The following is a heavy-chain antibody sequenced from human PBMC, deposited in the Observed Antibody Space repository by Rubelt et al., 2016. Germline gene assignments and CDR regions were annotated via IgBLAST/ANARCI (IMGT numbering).Heavy chain of an antibody. CDR3: SKDVNPYSYGHGSF. D-gene: IGHD5-18*01. CDR2: IYHTGST. CDR1: GDSLSRSSHY. J-gene: IGHJ4*02. Sequence: QLQLQESGPGLVKPSGTLSLTCTVSGDSLSRSSHYWSWIRQQPGKGLEWLGYIYHTGSTKFNPSLESRISMSVDTSKNEFSLKLTSVTAADTAIYYCSKDVNPYSYGHGSFWGQGTRVTVSS. V-gene: IGHV4-31*03.